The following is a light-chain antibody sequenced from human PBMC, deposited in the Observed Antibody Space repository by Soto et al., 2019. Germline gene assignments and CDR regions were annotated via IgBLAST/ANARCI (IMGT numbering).Light chain of an antibody. V-gene: IGKV4-1*01. CDR1: QSVLYSSNNKNY. J-gene: IGKJ4*01. Sequence: DIVMTQSPDSLAVSLGERATINCKSSQSVLYSSNNKNYLAWYQQKPGQPPKLLIYWASTRESGVPDRFSGSGSGKDLTLTISSLQAEDVAVYYCQQYYSTPLTLGGGTKVHIK. CDR2: WAS. CDR3: QQYYSTPLT.